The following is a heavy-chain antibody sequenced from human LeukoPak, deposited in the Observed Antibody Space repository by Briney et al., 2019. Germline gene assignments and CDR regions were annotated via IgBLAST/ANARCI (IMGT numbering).Heavy chain of an antibody. D-gene: IGHD6-13*01. CDR2: IDPSDSYT. Sequence: GESLKISCKGSGYSFTSYWIGWVRQMPGKGLEWMGRIDPSDSYTNYSPSFQGHVTISADKSISTAYLQWSSLKASDTAMYYCARVSSSWSSPLVAIEIWGQGTMVTVSS. J-gene: IGHJ3*02. CDR1: GYSFTSYW. V-gene: IGHV5-10-1*01. CDR3: ARVSSSWSSPLVAIEI.